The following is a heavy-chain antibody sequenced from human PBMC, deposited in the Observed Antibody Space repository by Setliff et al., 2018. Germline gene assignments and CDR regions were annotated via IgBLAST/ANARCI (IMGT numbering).Heavy chain of an antibody. J-gene: IGHJ4*02. CDR1: GDSISSSSYY. CDR3: ARVPNFWSGYLDY. CDR2: IYHSGST. D-gene: IGHD3-3*01. V-gene: IGHV4-39*07. Sequence: SETLSLTCTVSGDSISSSSYYWGWIRQPPGKGLEWIGCIYHSGSTNYNPSLKSRVTISVDTSKNQFSLKLSSVTAADTAVYYCARVPNFWSGYLDYWGQGTLVTVSS.